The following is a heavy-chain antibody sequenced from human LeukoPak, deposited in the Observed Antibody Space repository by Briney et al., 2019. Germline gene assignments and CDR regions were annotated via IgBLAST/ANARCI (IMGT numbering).Heavy chain of an antibody. CDR2: ISGSGGST. CDR3: AKENYDFWSGYYTGRCFDL. Sequence: PGGSLSLSCAAYAFTCCSYARRWEGQAPEQGLVWVSAISGSGGSTYYADSVKGRFTISRDNSKNTLYLQMNSLRAEDTDVYYCAKENYDFWSGYYTGRCFDLWGRGTLVTVSS. CDR1: AFTCCSYA. D-gene: IGHD3-3*01. J-gene: IGHJ2*01. V-gene: IGHV3-23*01.